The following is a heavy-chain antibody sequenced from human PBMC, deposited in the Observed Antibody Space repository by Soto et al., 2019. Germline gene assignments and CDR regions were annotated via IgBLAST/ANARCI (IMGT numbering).Heavy chain of an antibody. J-gene: IGHJ4*02. Sequence: GGSLRLSCAASGFNFSLFGMHWVRQVPGKGLEWVAVKSFDGSKTHYADSVNGRFLISRDNFKEILYLQMDSLRPEDTAVYFCAKDYFYDSGGYYGPFDHWCQGTPVTVSS. CDR2: KSFDGSKT. D-gene: IGHD3-22*01. V-gene: IGHV3-30*18. CDR3: AKDYFYDSGGYYGPFDH. CDR1: GFNFSLFG.